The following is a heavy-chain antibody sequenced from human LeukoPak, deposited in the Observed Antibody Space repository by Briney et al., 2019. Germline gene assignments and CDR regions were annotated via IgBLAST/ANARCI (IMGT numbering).Heavy chain of an antibody. CDR1: GFAFSSYT. CDR3: ARVGVVVYAFDI. Sequence: GGSLRLSCAASGFAFSSYTMNWVRQAPGKGPEWVSSISSRTDYIYYVDSVKGRFTISRDNAKNTLYLQMNSLRAEDTAVYYCARVGVVVYAFDIWGQGTMVTVSS. CDR2: ISSRTDYI. J-gene: IGHJ3*02. D-gene: IGHD2-15*01. V-gene: IGHV3-21*01.